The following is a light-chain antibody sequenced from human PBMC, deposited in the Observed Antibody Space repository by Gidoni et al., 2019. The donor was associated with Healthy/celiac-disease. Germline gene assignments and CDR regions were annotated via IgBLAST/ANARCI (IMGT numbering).Light chain of an antibody. CDR3: QQYNNWPRT. J-gene: IGKJ1*01. V-gene: IGKV3-15*01. Sequence: EIVVTQSPATLSVSPGERATLSCRASQSVSSNLAWYQQKPGQAPRLLIYGASTRATGIPARFSGSGSGTEFTLTISSLQSEDFAVYYCQQYNNWPRTFGQXTKVEIK. CDR2: GAS. CDR1: QSVSSN.